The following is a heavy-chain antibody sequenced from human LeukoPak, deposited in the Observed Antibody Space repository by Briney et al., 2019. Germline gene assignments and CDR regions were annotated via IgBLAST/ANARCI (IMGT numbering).Heavy chain of an antibody. CDR2: ISISGNTI. J-gene: IGHJ3*01. V-gene: IGHV3-48*03. Sequence: GGSLRLSCAASGFTFSTYEMNWVRQAPGKGLEWVSYISISGNTIDYAVSVKGRFTMSRDIAKNSLYLQMNSLGPEDTAVYYCARESTWDAFDVWGQGTMVTVSS. CDR3: ARESTWDAFDV. CDR1: GFTFSTYE.